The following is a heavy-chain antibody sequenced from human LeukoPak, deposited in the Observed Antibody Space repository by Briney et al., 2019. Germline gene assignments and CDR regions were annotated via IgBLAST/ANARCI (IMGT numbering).Heavy chain of an antibody. V-gene: IGHV4-34*01. J-gene: IGHJ4*02. Sequence: SETLSLTCAVYGGYFSGYYWSWIRQPPGKGLEWIGEINHSGSTNYNPSLKSRVTISVDTSKNQFSLKLSSVTAADTAVYYCARRIAAAGKRPYYFDYWGQGTLVTVSS. D-gene: IGHD6-13*01. CDR3: ARRIAAAGKRPYYFDY. CDR1: GGYFSGYY. CDR2: INHSGST.